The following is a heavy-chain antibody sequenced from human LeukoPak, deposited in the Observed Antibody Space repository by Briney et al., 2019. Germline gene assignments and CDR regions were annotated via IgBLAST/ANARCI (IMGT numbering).Heavy chain of an antibody. Sequence: GGSLRLSCAASGFTFSSYGMHWVRQAPGKGLEWVAVISYDGSNKYYADSVKGRFTISRDNSKNTLYLQMNSLRAEDTAVYYCLVGATGFDYWGQGTLVTVSS. D-gene: IGHD1-26*01. CDR1: GFTFSSYG. J-gene: IGHJ4*02. CDR2: ISYDGSNK. CDR3: LVGATGFDY. V-gene: IGHV3-30*03.